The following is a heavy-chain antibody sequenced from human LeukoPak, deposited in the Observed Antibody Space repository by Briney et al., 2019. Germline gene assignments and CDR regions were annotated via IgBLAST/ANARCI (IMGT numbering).Heavy chain of an antibody. Sequence: ASVKVSCKASGYTFTSYDINWVRQATGQGLEWMGWMNPNSGNTGYAQKFQGRVTMTRNTSISTAYVELSSLRSEDTAVYYCARETTRNFNCLDPWGQGTLVTVSS. D-gene: IGHD1-1*01. CDR2: MNPNSGNT. J-gene: IGHJ5*02. CDR3: ARETTRNFNCLDP. CDR1: GYTFTSYD. V-gene: IGHV1-8*01.